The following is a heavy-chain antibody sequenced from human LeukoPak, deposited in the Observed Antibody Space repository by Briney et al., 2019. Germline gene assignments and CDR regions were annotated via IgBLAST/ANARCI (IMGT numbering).Heavy chain of an antibody. Sequence: GGSLRLSCAASGVTFSSYGMHWVRQAPGKGLEWVAFIRYDGSNKYYADSVKGRFTISRDNSKNTLYLHVNSLRPEDTAVYFCARFGDFWSGRDSDWYFDLWGHGTLVTVSS. J-gene: IGHJ2*01. CDR3: ARFGDFWSGRDSDWYFDL. CDR1: GVTFSSYG. CDR2: IRYDGSNK. V-gene: IGHV3-30*02. D-gene: IGHD3-3*01.